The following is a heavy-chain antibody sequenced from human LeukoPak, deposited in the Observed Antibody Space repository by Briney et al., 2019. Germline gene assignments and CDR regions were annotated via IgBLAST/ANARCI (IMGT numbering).Heavy chain of an antibody. CDR2: INPNSGGT. Sequence: ASVKVSCKASGYTFTDYYMHWVRQAPGQGLEWMGWINPNSGGTKYAQKFQGRVTMTRDTSISTAYMELSRLRSDDTAVYYYARNRGADYSAWFDPWGQGTLVTVSS. CDR3: ARNRGADYSAWFDP. D-gene: IGHD2-15*01. CDR1: GYTFTDYY. J-gene: IGHJ5*02. V-gene: IGHV1-2*02.